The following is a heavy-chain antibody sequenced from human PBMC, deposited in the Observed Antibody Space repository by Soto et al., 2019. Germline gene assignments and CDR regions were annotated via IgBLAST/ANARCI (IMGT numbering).Heavy chain of an antibody. Sequence: EVQLLDSGGGLVQPGGSLRLSCAASGFTFRNYAMNWVRQAPGKGLDWVSAISGSGGSTYYADSVKGRFTISRDNSKNTLYLQMSSLRAEDTAVYYCAKGPIGSGYDRDYWGQGTLVTFSS. CDR2: ISGSGGST. CDR3: AKGPIGSGYDRDY. D-gene: IGHD5-12*01. CDR1: GFTFRNYA. V-gene: IGHV3-23*01. J-gene: IGHJ4*02.